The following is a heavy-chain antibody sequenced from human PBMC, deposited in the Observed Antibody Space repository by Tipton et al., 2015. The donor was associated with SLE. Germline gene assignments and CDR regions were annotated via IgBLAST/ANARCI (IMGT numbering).Heavy chain of an antibody. D-gene: IGHD6-13*01. CDR1: GFNFRSYG. J-gene: IGHJ5*02. CDR3: AKKAYRQQLGRGWFDP. V-gene: IGHV3-30*02. CDR2: IRYDGGNK. Sequence: GSLRLSCAASGFNFRSYGMHWVRQAPGKGLEWVAFIRYDGGNKYYADSVKGRFTISRDNSKNTLYLQMNSLRAEDTAVYYCAKKAYRQQLGRGWFDPWGQGTLVTVSS.